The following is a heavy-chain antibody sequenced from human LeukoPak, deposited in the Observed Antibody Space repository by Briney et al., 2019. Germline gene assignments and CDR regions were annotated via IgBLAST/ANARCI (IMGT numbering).Heavy chain of an antibody. J-gene: IGHJ4*02. V-gene: IGHV3-7*03. CDR3: ARDKGSDEGSKFDY. CDR2: IKQDGREK. CDR1: GFTFSSYW. Sequence: GGSLRLSRAASGFTFSSYWMSWVRQAPGKGLEWVANIKQDGREKHYVDSVKGRFIISRDNAKNSLYLQMNSLRAEDTAVYYCARDKGSDEGSKFDYWGQGTLVTVSS.